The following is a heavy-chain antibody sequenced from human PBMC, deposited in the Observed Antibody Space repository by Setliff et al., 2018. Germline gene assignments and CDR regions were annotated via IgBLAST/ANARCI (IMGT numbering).Heavy chain of an antibody. V-gene: IGHV4-59*11. CDR1: GGSISSQD. Sequence: SETLSLTCTVSGGSISSQDWSWIRQPPGKGLEWIGYVYSSGITNYNPSLKSRVTMSVDTSKNQFSLKLSSVTAADTAVYYCARETTAWGYVDTAMVTFIDQWGQGTMVTVSS. CDR3: ARETTAWGYVDTAMVTFIDQ. D-gene: IGHD5-18*01. CDR2: VYSSGIT. J-gene: IGHJ4*02.